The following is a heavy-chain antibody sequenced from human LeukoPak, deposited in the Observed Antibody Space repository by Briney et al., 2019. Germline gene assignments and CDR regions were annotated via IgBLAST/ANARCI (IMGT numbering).Heavy chain of an antibody. CDR1: GGTFSSYA. D-gene: IGHD6-13*01. CDR3: ARDLAAAGPGGVDY. CDR2: IIPIFGTA. V-gene: IGHV1-69*13. J-gene: IGHJ4*02. Sequence: SVKVSCKASGGTFSSYAISWVRQAPGQGLEWMGGIIPIFGTANYAQKFQGSVTITADESTRTAYRELSSLRSEDTAVYYCARDLAAAGPGGVDYWGQGALVTVSS.